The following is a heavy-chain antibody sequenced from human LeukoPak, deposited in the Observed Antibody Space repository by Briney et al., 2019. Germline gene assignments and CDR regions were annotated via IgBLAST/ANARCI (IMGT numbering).Heavy chain of an antibody. V-gene: IGHV3-23*01. J-gene: IGHJ4*02. Sequence: PGGSLRLSCAASGFTFSNYGMNWVRQAPGKGLEWVSVISDSGGKTHYADSVKGRFTIYRDNSKNTLYLQMNSLRLEDTAVYYCAKAFFWSGYYIRGFDYWGQGTLVTVSS. D-gene: IGHD3-3*01. CDR2: ISDSGGKT. CDR1: GFTFSNYG. CDR3: AKAFFWSGYYIRGFDY.